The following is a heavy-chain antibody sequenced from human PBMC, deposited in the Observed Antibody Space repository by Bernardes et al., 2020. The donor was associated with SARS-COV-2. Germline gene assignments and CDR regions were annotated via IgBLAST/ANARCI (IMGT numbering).Heavy chain of an antibody. Sequence: SETLSLTCTVSGASIGRYYWSWIRQPPGKGLEWIGYIYYTGSTNYNPSLKSRVTMSIGTSKTQFSLKLSSVTAADTAVYYYARHPPREWAVLGEFDYWGQGTLVTVSS. CDR3: ARHPPREWAVLGEFDY. CDR2: IYYTGST. J-gene: IGHJ4*02. V-gene: IGHV4-59*08. D-gene: IGHD1-26*01. CDR1: GASIGRYY.